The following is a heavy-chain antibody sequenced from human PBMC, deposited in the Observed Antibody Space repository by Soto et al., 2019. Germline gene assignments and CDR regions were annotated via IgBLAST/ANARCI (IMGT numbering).Heavy chain of an antibody. J-gene: IGHJ4*02. D-gene: IGHD6-19*01. CDR1: GYTLTELS. CDR2: FDPEDGET. V-gene: IGHV1-24*01. CDR3: ATESGLGRWLVRWLHYSDY. Sequence: ASVKVSCKVSGYTLTELSMHWVRQAPGKGLEWMGGFDPEDGETIYAQKFQGRVTMTEDTSTDTAYMELSSLRSEDTAVYYCATESGLGRWLVRWLHYSDYWGQGPLVTVSS.